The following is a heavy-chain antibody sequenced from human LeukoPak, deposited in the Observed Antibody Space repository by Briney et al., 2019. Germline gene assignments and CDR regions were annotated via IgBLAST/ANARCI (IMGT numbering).Heavy chain of an antibody. V-gene: IGHV3-21*04. J-gene: IGHJ3*02. D-gene: IGHD4-17*01. CDR2: ITSNSVSI. CDR3: ATTRYDAFDI. Sequence: PGGSLRLSCAASGFSFSRYSMNWVRQAPGKGLEWVSSITSNSVSIYYADSVRGRFTISRDNSKNTLCLQMNSLRAEDTAVYYCATTRYDAFDIWGQGTMVTVSS. CDR1: GFSFSRYS.